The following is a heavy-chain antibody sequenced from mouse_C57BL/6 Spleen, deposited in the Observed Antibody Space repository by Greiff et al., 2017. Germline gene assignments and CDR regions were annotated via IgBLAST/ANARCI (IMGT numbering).Heavy chain of an antibody. Sequence: VQLQQSGAELVRPGASVTLSCKASGYTFTDYVMHWVKQTPVHGLEWIGAIDPETGGTAYNQKFKGKAILTADKSSSTAYMELRSLTSEDSAVYYCTTAQGYAMDYWGQGTSVTVSS. CDR1: GYTFTDYV. CDR3: TTAQGYAMDY. V-gene: IGHV1-15*01. D-gene: IGHD3-2*02. CDR2: IDPETGGT. J-gene: IGHJ4*01.